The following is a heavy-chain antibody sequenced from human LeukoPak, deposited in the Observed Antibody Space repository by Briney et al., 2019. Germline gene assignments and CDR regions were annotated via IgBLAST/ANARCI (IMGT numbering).Heavy chain of an antibody. CDR1: GGTFSSYV. V-gene: IGHV1-69*01. Sequence: GSSVKVSCKASGGTFSSYVFTWVRQAPGQGLEWMGGITPIFSTTDYAEKFQGRVTITADASTYTAFMELSSLRSEDSAVYYCAYGYSYIAFWGQGTLVTVSS. CDR3: AYGYSYIAF. D-gene: IGHD5-18*01. J-gene: IGHJ4*02. CDR2: ITPIFSTT.